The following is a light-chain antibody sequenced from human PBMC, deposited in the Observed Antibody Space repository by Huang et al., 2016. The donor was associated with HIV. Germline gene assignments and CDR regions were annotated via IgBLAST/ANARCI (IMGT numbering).Light chain of an antibody. J-gene: IGKJ4*01. Sequence: EIVLTQSPATLSFFPGQRVSLSCRASQNITTHLAWYQQRPGQPPRLLIYDASSRVPGVAARFSGSGSGTDFTRTISSLESEDFATYYCQQRVNGLTFGGGTKV. V-gene: IGKV3-11*01. CDR1: QNITTH. CDR2: DAS. CDR3: QQRVNGLT.